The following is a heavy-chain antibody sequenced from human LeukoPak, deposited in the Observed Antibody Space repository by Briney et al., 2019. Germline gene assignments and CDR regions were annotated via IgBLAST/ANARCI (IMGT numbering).Heavy chain of an antibody. D-gene: IGHD1-7*01. Sequence: ASVKVSCKASGYTITSYGISWVRQAPGQGLEWMGWISAYNGNTNFAQKLQGRVTMTTDTSTSTAYMELRSLRSDDTAVYYCARVMELNENWFDPWGQGTLVTVSS. J-gene: IGHJ5*02. CDR3: ARVMELNENWFDP. CDR2: ISAYNGNT. CDR1: GYTITSYG. V-gene: IGHV1-18*01.